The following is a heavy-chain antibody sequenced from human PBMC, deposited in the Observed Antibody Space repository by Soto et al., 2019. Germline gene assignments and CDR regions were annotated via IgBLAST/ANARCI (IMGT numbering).Heavy chain of an antibody. CDR2: ISYDGSNK. V-gene: IGHV3-30-3*01. D-gene: IGHD3-10*01. J-gene: IGHJ6*01. Sequence: PEDSLILSCSASGCTFSTYIMNWVRQAPGEGLEWVAVISYDGSNKYYADSVKGRFTISRDNSKNTLYLQMNSLRAEDTAVYYWARVPTLFRGFSPDYY. CDR1: GCTFSTYI. CDR3: ARVPTLFRGFSPDYY.